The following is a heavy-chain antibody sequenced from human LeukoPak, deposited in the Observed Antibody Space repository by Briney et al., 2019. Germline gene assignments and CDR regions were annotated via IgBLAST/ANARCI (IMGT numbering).Heavy chain of an antibody. V-gene: IGHV5-51*01. Sequence: KNGESLKISCKGSGYSFTSYWIGWVRQMPGKGLEWMGIIYPGDSDTRYSPSFQGQVTISADKSISTAYLQWSSLKASDTAMYYCARQLSIGIAVAGDYFDYWGQGTLVTVSS. CDR3: ARQLSIGIAVAGDYFDY. J-gene: IGHJ4*02. D-gene: IGHD6-19*01. CDR1: GYSFTSYW. CDR2: IYPGDSDT.